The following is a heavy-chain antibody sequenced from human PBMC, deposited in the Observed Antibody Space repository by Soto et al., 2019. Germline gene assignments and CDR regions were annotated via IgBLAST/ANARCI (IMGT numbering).Heavy chain of an antibody. CDR1: GFTFNTYG. V-gene: IGHV3-30*18. CDR3: AKSPNFYCSSPNCYKYYFDH. D-gene: IGHD2-2*02. Sequence: QEQLVESGGGVVQPGKSLRLSCAASGFTFNTYGMHWVRQAPGKGLEWVAVISYDGSEKYYVDSVKGRFTISKDNSKNTLYLQMNSLRPEDTAVYYRAKSPNFYCSSPNCYKYYFDHWGQGTRVTVSS. CDR2: ISYDGSEK. J-gene: IGHJ4*02.